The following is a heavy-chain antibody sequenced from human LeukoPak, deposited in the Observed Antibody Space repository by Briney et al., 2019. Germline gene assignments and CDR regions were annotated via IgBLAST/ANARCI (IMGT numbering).Heavy chain of an antibody. J-gene: IGHJ4*02. CDR2: ITTGRGET. CDR3: ARGGKQWRGGNYFDS. D-gene: IGHD6-19*01. V-gene: IGHV1-3*03. Sequence: ASVTVSCKASGYTFTDYALHWVRQAPGQSLEWMGWITTGRGETRYSQEFQRRITFTRDTSASTVYMDLSDLRSEDTAVYYCARGGKQWRGGNYFDSWGQGTLVAVSS. CDR1: GYTFTDYA.